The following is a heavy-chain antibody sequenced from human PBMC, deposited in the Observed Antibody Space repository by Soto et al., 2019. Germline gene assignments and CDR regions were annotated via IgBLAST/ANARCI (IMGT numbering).Heavy chain of an antibody. V-gene: IGHV1-3*01. CDR1: GYTFTTYA. CDR2: INAGKGNT. CDR3: ARAGDDCSTTTCYVIDY. J-gene: IGHJ4*02. D-gene: IGHD2-2*01. Sequence: WASVKVSCKASGYTFTTYAIHWVRQAPGQRLEWMAWINAGKGNTKYSQNFQGRVTVTRDTSASTAYMELNSLRSEDTAVYYCARAGDDCSTTTCYVIDYWGQGSLVTVSS.